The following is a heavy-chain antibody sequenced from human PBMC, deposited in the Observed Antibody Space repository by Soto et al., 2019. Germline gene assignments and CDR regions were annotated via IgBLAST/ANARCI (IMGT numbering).Heavy chain of an antibody. Sequence: QVQLVQSGAEVKKPGSSVKVSCKASGGNFSSYAISWLRQATGQGLEWMGGIIPVFETSTYAQTFQGRVTITADKATSTAYMELSSLRFEDTAVYFCASSGAAGHYYYGMDVWGQGTTVTVSS. CDR1: GGNFSSYA. D-gene: IGHD6-13*01. J-gene: IGHJ6*02. V-gene: IGHV1-69*06. CDR2: IIPVFETS. CDR3: ASSGAAGHYYYGMDV.